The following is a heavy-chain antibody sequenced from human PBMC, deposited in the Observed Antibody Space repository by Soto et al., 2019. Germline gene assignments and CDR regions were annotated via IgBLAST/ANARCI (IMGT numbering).Heavy chain of an antibody. Sequence: QVQLQESGPGLVKPSGTLSLTCAVSGGSISSSNWWSWVRQPPGKGLEWIGEIYHSGSTNYNPSLKSRVTILVDKSKDQFSLKLSSVTAADTAVDYCARQSGAEWPHNWFDPWGKGTLVTVSS. CDR1: GGSISSSNW. CDR3: ARQSGAEWPHNWFDP. CDR2: IYHSGST. J-gene: IGHJ5*02. V-gene: IGHV4-4*02. D-gene: IGHD1-26*01.